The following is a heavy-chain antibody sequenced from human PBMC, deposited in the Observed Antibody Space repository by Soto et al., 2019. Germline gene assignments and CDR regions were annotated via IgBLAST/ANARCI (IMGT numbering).Heavy chain of an antibody. J-gene: IGHJ6*02. V-gene: IGHV3-30-3*01. CDR2: ISYDGSNK. Sequence: QVPLVESGGGVVQPGRSLRLSCAASGFTFSSYAMHWVRQAPGKGLEWVAVISYDGSNKYYADSVKGRFTISRDNSKNTLYLQMNSLRAEDTAVYYCARVTVDYFYYYYGMDVWGQGTTVTVSS. D-gene: IGHD4-17*01. CDR3: ARVTVDYFYYYYGMDV. CDR1: GFTFSSYA.